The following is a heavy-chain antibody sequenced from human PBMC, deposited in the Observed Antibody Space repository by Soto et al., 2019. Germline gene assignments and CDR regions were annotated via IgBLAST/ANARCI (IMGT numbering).Heavy chain of an antibody. V-gene: IGHV4-34*01. J-gene: IGHJ4*02. D-gene: IGHD6-19*01. CDR2: INHSGST. CDR3: ARLGGAVAPVDY. Sequence: KTSETLSLTCAVYGGSFSGYYWSWIRQPPGKGLEWIGEINHSGSTNYNPSLKSRVTISVDTSKNQFSLKLSSVTAADTAVYYCARLGGAVAPVDYWGQGTLVTVSS. CDR1: GGSFSGYY.